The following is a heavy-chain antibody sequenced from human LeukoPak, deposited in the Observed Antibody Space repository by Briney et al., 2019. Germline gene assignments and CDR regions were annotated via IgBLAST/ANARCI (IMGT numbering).Heavy chain of an antibody. CDR1: GGSISSYY. D-gene: IGHD3-9*01. J-gene: IGHJ4*02. CDR3: AFSRDFPLTPYADY. V-gene: IGHV4-4*07. Sequence: PSETLSLTCTVSGGSISSYYWSWIRQPAGKGLEWIGRIYTSGSTNYNPSLKSRVTISVNTSRNQFSLKMRSVTAADTAMYYCAFSRDFPLTPYADYWGQGTLITVSS. CDR2: IYTSGST.